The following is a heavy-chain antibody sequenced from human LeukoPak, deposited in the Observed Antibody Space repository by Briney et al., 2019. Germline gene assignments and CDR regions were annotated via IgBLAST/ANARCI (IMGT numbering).Heavy chain of an antibody. CDR1: GGSISTYY. CDR2: VYYSGST. J-gene: IGHJ4*02. Sequence: SETLSLTCTVSGGSISTYYWSLIRQPPGKGLEGFGYVYYSGSTNYSPSLSSRLTISIDTSKNQFSLKLSSVTTADTAVYYCSRGLDFRSGYSFDYWGQGILVTVSS. CDR3: SRGLDFRSGYSFDY. D-gene: IGHD3-3*01. V-gene: IGHV4-59*01.